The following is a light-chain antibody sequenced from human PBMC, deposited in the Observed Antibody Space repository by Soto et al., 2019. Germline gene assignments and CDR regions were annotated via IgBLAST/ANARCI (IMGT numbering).Light chain of an antibody. CDR1: QSISTY. CDR3: QHNYNLPPRT. CDR2: AAS. Sequence: DIQMTQSPPSLSASVGDTITITCRASQSISTYLDWYQITQGKAPKLLIYAASTLQAGVPSRFSGSGSGTDFTLTINSLQPEEFATYYCQHNYNLPPRTFGQGTKVEIK. J-gene: IGKJ1*01. V-gene: IGKV1-39*01.